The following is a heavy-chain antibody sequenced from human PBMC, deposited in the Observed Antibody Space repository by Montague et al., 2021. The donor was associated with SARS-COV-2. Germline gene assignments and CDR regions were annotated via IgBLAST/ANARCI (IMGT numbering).Heavy chain of an antibody. V-gene: IGHV3-7*01. Sequence: SLSLSLAASGFIFGDYWMSWVRQAPGKGLEWVANIKLDGSEKYSVDSVKGRFTVSRDNAKNSLYLQMNSLRAEDTAVYYCVRATLYMDAWGKGTTVTVSS. CDR1: GFIFGDYW. CDR3: VRATLYMDA. CDR2: IKLDGSEK. J-gene: IGHJ6*03.